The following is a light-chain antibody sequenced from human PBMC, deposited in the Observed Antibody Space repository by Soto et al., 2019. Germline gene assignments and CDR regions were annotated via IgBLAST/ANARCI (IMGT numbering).Light chain of an antibody. J-gene: IGKJ1*01. CDR3: QQYDGSPST. V-gene: IGKV3-20*01. Sequence: EIVLAQSPGTLSLSPGERATLTCRASHTVTSNYLAWYQRKPGQAPRLLIYGASSRATDIPDRFSGSGSGTDFTLTTTRLEPEDFAVYFCQQYDGSPSTFGQGTKVEIK. CDR2: GAS. CDR1: HTVTSNY.